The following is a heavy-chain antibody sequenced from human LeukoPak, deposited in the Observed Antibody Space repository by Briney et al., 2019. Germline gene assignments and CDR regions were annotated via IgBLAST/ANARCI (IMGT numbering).Heavy chain of an antibody. CDR3: AKGTMYYDILDY. CDR1: GFTFSSYA. V-gene: IGHV3-23*01. D-gene: IGHD3-9*01. J-gene: IGHJ4*02. CDR2: ISDTGGRT. Sequence: GGSRRLSCAASGFTFSSYAVSWVRQAPGRGLECVSTISDTGGRTYYADSVKGRFTISRDNSKNTLYLQMNSLRAEDTAIYYCAKGTMYYDILDYWGQGTLVTVSS.